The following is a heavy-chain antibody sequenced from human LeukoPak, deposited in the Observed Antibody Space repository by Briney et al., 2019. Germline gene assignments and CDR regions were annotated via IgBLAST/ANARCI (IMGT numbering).Heavy chain of an antibody. J-gene: IGHJ5*02. CDR1: GFTFDDYA. D-gene: IGHD2-2*01. CDR3: AKALTRTQEAWFDP. V-gene: IGHV3-9*01. CDR2: ISWNSGSI. Sequence: GGSLRLSCAASGFTFDDYAMHWVRQAPGKGLEWVSGISWNSGSIGYADSVKGRFTISRDNAKNSLYLQMNSLRAEDTALYYCAKALTRTQEAWFDPWGQGTLVTVSS.